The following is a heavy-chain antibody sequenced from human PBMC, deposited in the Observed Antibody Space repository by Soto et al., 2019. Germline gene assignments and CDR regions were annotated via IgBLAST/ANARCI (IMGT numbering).Heavy chain of an antibody. V-gene: IGHV3-48*03. D-gene: IGHD6-13*01. J-gene: IGHJ6*02. CDR2: ISSSGSTI. CDR1: GFTFSSYE. Sequence: EGSLRLSCAASGFTFSSYEMNWVRQAPGKGLEWVSYISSSGSTIYYADSVKGRFTISRDNAKNSLYLQMNSLRAEDTAVYYCARVQSGSSWYYYYYYGMDVWGQGTTVTVSS. CDR3: ARVQSGSSWYYYYYYGMDV.